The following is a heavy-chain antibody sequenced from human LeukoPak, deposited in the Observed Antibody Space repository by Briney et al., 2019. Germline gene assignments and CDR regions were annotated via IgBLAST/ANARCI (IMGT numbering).Heavy chain of an antibody. CDR1: GFTFSTFG. J-gene: IGHJ4*02. CDR2: IRCDGSPT. D-gene: IGHD3-16*01. Sequence: GGSLRLSCAASGFTFSTFGMHWVRQAPGKGLERVAFIRCDGSPTYYADSVKGRFTISRDNSKNTLYLQMNSLRAEDTAVYYCAKDWGMHPYFDYWGQGTLVTVSS. V-gene: IGHV3-30*02. CDR3: AKDWGMHPYFDY.